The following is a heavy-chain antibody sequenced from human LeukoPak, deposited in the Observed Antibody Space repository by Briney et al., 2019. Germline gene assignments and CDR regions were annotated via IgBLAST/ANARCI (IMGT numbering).Heavy chain of an antibody. D-gene: IGHD4-17*01. V-gene: IGHV1-18*01. CDR3: ARLKGTTSVFDY. J-gene: IGHJ4*02. CDR2: ISGYNGNT. Sequence: ASVKVSCKASGYTFSSYGIAWMRQAPGQGLEWMGWISGYNGNTNYAQKLQGRVSMTTDTSTTTAYMELRSLTSDDTAVYYCARLKGTTSVFDYWGQGTLVTVSS. CDR1: GYTFSSYG.